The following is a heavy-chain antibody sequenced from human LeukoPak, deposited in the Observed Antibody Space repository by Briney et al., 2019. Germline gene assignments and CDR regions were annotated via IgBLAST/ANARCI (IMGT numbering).Heavy chain of an antibody. J-gene: IGHJ6*02. CDR3: ARGGGLDV. D-gene: IGHD3-16*01. CDR1: GFTFTNAW. V-gene: IGHV3-7*03. Sequence: GGSLRLSCAASGFTFTNAWMNWARQAPGKGLEWVASINHNGNVNYYVDSVKGRFTISRDNAKNSLYLQMSNLRAEDTAVHFCARGGGLDVWGQGATVTVSS. CDR2: INHNGNVN.